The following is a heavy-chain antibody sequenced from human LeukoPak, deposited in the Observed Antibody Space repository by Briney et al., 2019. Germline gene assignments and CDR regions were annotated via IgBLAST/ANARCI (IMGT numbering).Heavy chain of an antibody. CDR3: ALKSYGDYVFDY. CDR2: ISSSSSYI. V-gene: IGHV3-21*01. Sequence: GGSLRLSCAASGFTFSSYSMNLVRQAPGKGLEWVSSISSSSSYIYYADSVKGRFTISRDNAKNSLYLQMNSLRAEDTAVYYCALKSYGDYVFDYWGQGTLVTVSS. CDR1: GFTFSSYS. J-gene: IGHJ4*02. D-gene: IGHD4-17*01.